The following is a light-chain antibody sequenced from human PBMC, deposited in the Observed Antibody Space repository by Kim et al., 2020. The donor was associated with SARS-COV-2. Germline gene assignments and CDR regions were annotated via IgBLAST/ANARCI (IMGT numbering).Light chain of an antibody. CDR1: ESVSSY. CDR2: DAS. V-gene: IGKV3-11*01. J-gene: IGKJ4*01. Sequence: LSPGERATLSCRASESVSSYLGWYQQRPGQAPRLLIYDASNRVPGIPARFSGSGSGTDFTLTISSLEPEDFAVYYCQHRANWPLTFGGGTKVEIK. CDR3: QHRANWPLT.